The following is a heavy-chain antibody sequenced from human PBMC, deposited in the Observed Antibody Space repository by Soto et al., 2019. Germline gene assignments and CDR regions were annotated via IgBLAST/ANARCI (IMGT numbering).Heavy chain of an antibody. D-gene: IGHD2-21*02. CDR1: GGTFSSYA. Sequence: QVQLVQSGAEVKKPGSSVKVSCKASGGTFSSYAISWVRQAPGQGLEWMGGITPIFGTAYYTQKFQGRVTITADKATSTAYMELSSLRSEDTAVYYCAKDQDYCGGDCYSRGAFDIWGQGTMVTVSS. CDR2: ITPIFGTA. V-gene: IGHV1-69*06. CDR3: AKDQDYCGGDCYSRGAFDI. J-gene: IGHJ3*02.